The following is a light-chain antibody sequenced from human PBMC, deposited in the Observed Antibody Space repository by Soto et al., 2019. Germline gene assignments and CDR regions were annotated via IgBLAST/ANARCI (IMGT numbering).Light chain of an antibody. CDR2: AVS. Sequence: DIQMTQSPSSLSASIGDRVTLTCRASQRIGTNLNWYQQRPGKAPKLLIYAVSSLQSGVSSRFSGSGSGTDFTLSITSLQRSDRATYYWQQTYSAPPLFGQGTKVEIK. V-gene: IGKV1-39*01. J-gene: IGKJ1*01. CDR3: QQTYSAPPL. CDR1: QRIGTN.